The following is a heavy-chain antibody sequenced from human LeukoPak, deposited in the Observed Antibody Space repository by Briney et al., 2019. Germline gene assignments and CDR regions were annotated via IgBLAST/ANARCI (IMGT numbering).Heavy chain of an antibody. V-gene: IGHV3-23*01. D-gene: IGHD6-19*01. Sequence: SGGSLRLSCAASGFTFSSYAMHWVRQAPGKGLEWVSVISGSGGTAYYADSVKGRFTTSRDNSKNTLYLQMNSLRAEDTAVYYCARDRQWLVLYYYYYGMDVWGQGTTVTVSS. CDR3: ARDRQWLVLYYYYYGMDV. J-gene: IGHJ6*02. CDR2: ISGSGGTA. CDR1: GFTFSSYA.